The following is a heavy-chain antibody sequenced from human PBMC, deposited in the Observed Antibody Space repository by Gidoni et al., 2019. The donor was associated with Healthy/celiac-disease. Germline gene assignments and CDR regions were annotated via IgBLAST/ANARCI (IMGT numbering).Heavy chain of an antibody. CDR2: IVVGSGNT. J-gene: IGHJ4*02. D-gene: IGHD3-10*01. Sequence: QMQLVQSGPEVKKPGTSVKVSCKASGFTFTSSAVQWVRQARGQRLEWIGWIVVGSGNTNYAQKFQERVTITRDMSTSTAYMELSSLRSEDTAVYYCAAGLGFGELLTLPDYWGQGTLVTVSS. CDR3: AAGLGFGELLTLPDY. CDR1: GFTFTSSA. V-gene: IGHV1-58*01.